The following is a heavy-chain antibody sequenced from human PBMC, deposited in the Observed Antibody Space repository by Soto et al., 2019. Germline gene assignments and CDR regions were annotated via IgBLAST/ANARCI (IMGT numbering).Heavy chain of an antibody. Sequence: QVQLQESGPGLVKPSQTLSLTCTVSGGSISTEGYYWTWIRQHPGKGLEWIGYIYSSGNIYSNPSLKSRVTVSMDTSRNEFSLKLTSVTAADTAIYFCARGRVAWLFMDSWGQGILVTVSS. CDR2: IYSSGNI. J-gene: IGHJ4*02. CDR3: ARGRVAWLFMDS. CDR1: GGSISTEGYY. V-gene: IGHV4-31*03. D-gene: IGHD3-16*01.